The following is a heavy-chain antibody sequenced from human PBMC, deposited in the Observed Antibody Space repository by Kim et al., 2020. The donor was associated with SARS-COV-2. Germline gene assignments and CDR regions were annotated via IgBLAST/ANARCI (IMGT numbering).Heavy chain of an antibody. Sequence: QKFQGRVTMTRDTSTSTVYMELSSLRSEDTAVYYCARVPPSGATWAAFDIWGQGTMVTVSS. D-gene: IGHD1-26*01. V-gene: IGHV1-46*01. J-gene: IGHJ3*02. CDR3: ARVPPSGATWAAFDI.